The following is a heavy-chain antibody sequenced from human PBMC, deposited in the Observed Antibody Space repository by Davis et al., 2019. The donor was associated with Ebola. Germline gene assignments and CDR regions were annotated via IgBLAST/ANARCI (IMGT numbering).Heavy chain of an antibody. D-gene: IGHD4-23*01. CDR2: IKQDGSEK. V-gene: IGHV3-7*03. CDR1: GFTFSSYW. Sequence: GGSLRLSCAASGFTFSSYWMSWVRQAPGKGLEWVANIKQDGSEKYYVDSVKGRFTISRDNAKNSLYLQMNSLRAEDTAVYYCANLDYGGNSGFDYWGQGTLVTVSS. J-gene: IGHJ4*02. CDR3: ANLDYGGNSGFDY.